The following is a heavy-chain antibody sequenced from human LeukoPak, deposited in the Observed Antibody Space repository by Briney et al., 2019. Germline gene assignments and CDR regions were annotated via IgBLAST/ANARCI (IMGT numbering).Heavy chain of an antibody. D-gene: IGHD5-18*01. J-gene: IGHJ4*02. V-gene: IGHV4-39*01. CDR3: ARHSYGTFDY. CDR2: IYYSGNT. CDR1: GDSINTKNYY. Sequence: SETLSLTCTVSGDSINTKNYYGGRIRQPPGKGLEWIGSIYYSGNTYYNPSLKSRVTLSIDTSKNQFSLRLSSVNAEDTAVYHCARHSYGTFDYWGQGTLVTVSS.